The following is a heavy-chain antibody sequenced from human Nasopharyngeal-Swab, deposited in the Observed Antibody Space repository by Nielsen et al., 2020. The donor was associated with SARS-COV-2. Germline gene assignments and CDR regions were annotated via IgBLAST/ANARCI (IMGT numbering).Heavy chain of an antibody. CDR1: GGSISSYY. Sequence: SETLSLTCTVSGGSISSYYWSWIRQPPGKGLEWIGYIYYSGSTNYNPSLKSRVTISVDTSKNQFSLKLSSVTAADTAVYYCASGFGDYDYWGQGTLVTVSS. CDR2: IYYSGST. V-gene: IGHV4-59*01. J-gene: IGHJ4*02. CDR3: ASGFGDYDY. D-gene: IGHD4-17*01.